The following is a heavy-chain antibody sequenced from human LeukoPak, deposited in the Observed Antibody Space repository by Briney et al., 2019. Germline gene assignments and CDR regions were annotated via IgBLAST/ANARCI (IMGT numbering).Heavy chain of an antibody. CDR1: GFPFNNYA. D-gene: IGHD5-24*01. CDR2: ITGIYGGP. Sequence: GSLRLSCAASGFPFNNYAMSWVRPAPGKGLEWVSSITGIYGGPYYAESVKGRFTISRDNSKNTLYLQVNSLRVEDTAVYYCALRDAYNQRDYWGQGTLVTVSS. J-gene: IGHJ4*02. V-gene: IGHV3-23*01. CDR3: ALRDAYNQRDY.